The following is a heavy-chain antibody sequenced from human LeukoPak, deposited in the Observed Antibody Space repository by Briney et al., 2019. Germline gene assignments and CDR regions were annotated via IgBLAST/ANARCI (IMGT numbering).Heavy chain of an antibody. CDR1: GFTFSSYS. CDR2: LRTDGDKK. J-gene: IGHJ4*02. CDR3: VRDHPGSNSLEY. V-gene: IGHV3-74*01. D-gene: IGHD4-11*01. Sequence: GGSLRLSCAASGFTFSSYSMNWVRQAPGEGLEWVSRLRTDGDKKSYAASVRDRFTISRDNAKNMLYLQMNSLRVEDTAVYYCVRDHPGSNSLEYWGQGTPVTVSS.